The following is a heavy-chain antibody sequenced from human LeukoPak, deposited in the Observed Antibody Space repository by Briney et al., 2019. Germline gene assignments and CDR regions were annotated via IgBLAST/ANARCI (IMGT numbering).Heavy chain of an antibody. CDR1: GYTFTSYD. Sequence: ASVKVSCKASGYTFTSYDINWVRQATGQGLEWMGWMNPNSGNTGYAQKFQGRVTMTRNTSISTAYMELSSLRSEGTAVYYCARVGYSSSSYYFDYWGQGTLVTVSS. D-gene: IGHD6-13*01. J-gene: IGHJ4*02. CDR2: MNPNSGNT. CDR3: ARVGYSSSSYYFDY. V-gene: IGHV1-8*01.